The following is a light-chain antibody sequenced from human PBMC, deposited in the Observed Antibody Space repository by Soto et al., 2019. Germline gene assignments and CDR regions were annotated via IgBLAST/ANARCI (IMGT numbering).Light chain of an antibody. CDR1: STDVGGFNY. Sequence: QSALTQPASVSGSPGQSITISCTAISTDVGGFNYVSWYQQHPGKVPKLIIYDVSYRPSGVSHRFSGSKSGDTASLTISGLQTEDEADYYCSSYTRVDTGVFGGGTKLTVL. J-gene: IGLJ2*01. CDR3: SSYTRVDTGV. V-gene: IGLV2-14*01. CDR2: DVS.